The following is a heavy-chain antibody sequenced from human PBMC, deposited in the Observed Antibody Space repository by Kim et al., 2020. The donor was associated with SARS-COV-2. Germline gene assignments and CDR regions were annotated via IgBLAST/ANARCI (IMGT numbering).Heavy chain of an antibody. V-gene: IGHV3-49*03. J-gene: IGHJ3*02. D-gene: IGHD6-13*01. CDR2: IRSKAYGGTT. CDR1: GFTFGDYA. CDR3: TRENSIRSWYFDPGHAFDI. Sequence: SLRLSCTASGFTFGDYAMSWFRQAPGKGLEWVGFIRSKAYGGTTEYAASVKGRFTISRDDSKSIAYLQMNSLKTEDTALYYCTRENSIRSWYFDPGHAFDIWGQGTMVTVSS.